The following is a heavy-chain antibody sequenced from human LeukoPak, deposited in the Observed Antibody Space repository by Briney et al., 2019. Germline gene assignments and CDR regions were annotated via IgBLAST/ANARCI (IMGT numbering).Heavy chain of an antibody. Sequence: SETLSLTCAVYGGSFSGYYWSWIRQPPGKGLEWIGEINHSGSTNYNPSLKSRVTISVDTSKNQFSLKLSSVTAADTAVYYCARDLPFNYGSGSYYNTLDGMDVWGQGTTVTVSS. J-gene: IGHJ6*02. CDR3: ARDLPFNYGSGSYYNTLDGMDV. CDR1: GGSFSGYY. D-gene: IGHD3-10*01. CDR2: INHSGST. V-gene: IGHV4-34*09.